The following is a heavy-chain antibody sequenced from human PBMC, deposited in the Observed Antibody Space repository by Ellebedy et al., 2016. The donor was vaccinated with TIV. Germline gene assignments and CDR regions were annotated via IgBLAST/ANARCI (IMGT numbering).Heavy chain of an antibody. CDR2: ISYDGSNK. J-gene: IGHJ3*02. CDR1: GFTFSSYA. CDR3: VKGPYVTYYYDSSDPAFGI. Sequence: GGSLRLXCAASGFTFSSYAMHWVRQAPGKGLEWVAVISYDGSNKYYADSVKGRFTISRDNSKNTLYLQMNSLRAEDTAVYYCVKGPYVTYYYDSSDPAFGIWGQGTMVTVSS. D-gene: IGHD3-22*01. V-gene: IGHV3-30-3*01.